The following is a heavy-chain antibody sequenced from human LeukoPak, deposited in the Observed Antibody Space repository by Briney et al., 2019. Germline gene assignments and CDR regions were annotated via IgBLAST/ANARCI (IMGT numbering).Heavy chain of an antibody. V-gene: IGHV3-23*01. CDR2: ISGGGDAT. Sequence: SGGSLRLSCAASDFSFITYAMSWVRQAPGKGLEWVSTISGGGDATYYADSVKGRFTISRDNSKNTLYLQMKSLRAEDTAVYYCAREDYFGSGTHALDYWGQGTPVTVSS. CDR3: AREDYFGSGTHALDY. D-gene: IGHD3-10*01. J-gene: IGHJ4*02. CDR1: DFSFITYA.